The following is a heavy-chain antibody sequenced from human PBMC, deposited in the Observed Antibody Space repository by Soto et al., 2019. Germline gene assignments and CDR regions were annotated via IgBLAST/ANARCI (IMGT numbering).Heavy chain of an antibody. D-gene: IGHD3-3*01. CDR3: ARGPVHYDFWSGYYHYYFDY. CDR1: GGSFSGYY. J-gene: IGHJ4*02. CDR2: INHSGST. Sequence: TSETLSLTCAVYGGSFSGYYWSWIRQPPGKGLEWIGEINHSGSTNYNPSLKSRVTISVDTSKNQFSLKLSSVTAADTAVYYCARGPVHYDFWSGYYHYYFDYWGQRTLVTVSS. V-gene: IGHV4-34*01.